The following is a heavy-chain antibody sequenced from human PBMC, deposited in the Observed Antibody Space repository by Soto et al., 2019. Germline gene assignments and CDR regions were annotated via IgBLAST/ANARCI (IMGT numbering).Heavy chain of an antibody. D-gene: IGHD3-22*01. CDR1: GGSVNSGNYY. CDR2: IYYTGST. J-gene: IGHJ5*02. Sequence: QVQLKESGPGLVKPSETLSLTCTVSGGSVNSGNYYWSWIRQPPGKGLDWIGDIYYTGSTNYNSSLKSRVTMSADTSRNQFSLKLNSVTPADTAVYYCARMSVTMRNWFDPWGQGTLVIVSS. CDR3: ARMSVTMRNWFDP. V-gene: IGHV4-61*01.